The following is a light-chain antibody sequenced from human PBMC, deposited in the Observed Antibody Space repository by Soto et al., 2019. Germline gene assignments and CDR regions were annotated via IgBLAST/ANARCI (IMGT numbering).Light chain of an antibody. CDR2: AAS. V-gene: IGKV1-39*01. CDR3: QQSYGTPRT. CDR1: QSISSY. Sequence: DIERTQSPSSLSASVGHRVTITCGASQSISSYLNWYQQKPGKAPKLLIYAASSLESGVPSRFSGSGSGTDFTLTISSLQTEDFLTYYCQQSYGTPRTFGQGTKVDIK. J-gene: IGKJ1*01.